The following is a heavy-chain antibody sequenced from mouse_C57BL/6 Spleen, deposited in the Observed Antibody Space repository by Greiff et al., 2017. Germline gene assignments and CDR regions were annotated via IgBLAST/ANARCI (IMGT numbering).Heavy chain of an antibody. CDR1: GFTFRDYG. Sequence: EVQRVESGGGLVKPGGSLKLSCAASGFTFRDYGMHWVRPAPEKGLEWVAYISSGSSTIYYADTVKGRFTISRDNAKNTLFLQRTSLRSEDTAMYYCARQGSNYLDYWGQGTTLTVSS. D-gene: IGHD1-1*01. CDR3: ARQGSNYLDY. V-gene: IGHV5-17*01. CDR2: ISSGSSTI. J-gene: IGHJ2*01.